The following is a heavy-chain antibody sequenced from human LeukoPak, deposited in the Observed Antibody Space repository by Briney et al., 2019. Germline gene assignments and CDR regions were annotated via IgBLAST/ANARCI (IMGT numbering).Heavy chain of an antibody. CDR1: GFAFGSEA. CDR2: ISPGGGTT. D-gene: IGHD2-21*02. J-gene: IGHJ4*02. Sequence: GGSLRLSCAVSGFAFGSEAKSWVRQSPARGLEWVASISPGGGTTYYADYVKGRFIISRDNSNNTLFVQMNSLRAEDTAVYYCARTSVDCLDCWGQGTLVTVSS. V-gene: IGHV3-23*01. CDR3: ARTSVDCLDC.